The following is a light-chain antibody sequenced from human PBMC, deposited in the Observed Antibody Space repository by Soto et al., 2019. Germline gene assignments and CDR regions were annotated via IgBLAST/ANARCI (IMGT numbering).Light chain of an antibody. J-gene: IGLJ3*02. V-gene: IGLV1-44*01. CDR1: SSNIGSNT. Sequence: QSVLTQPPSASGTPGQRVTISCSGSSSNIGSNTINWYQQLPGTAPKLLIYSNTQRPSGVPDRFSGSKSGTSASLAISGLQPEDEANYYCAAWDDSLNGWVFGGGTKLTVL. CDR2: SNT. CDR3: AAWDDSLNGWV.